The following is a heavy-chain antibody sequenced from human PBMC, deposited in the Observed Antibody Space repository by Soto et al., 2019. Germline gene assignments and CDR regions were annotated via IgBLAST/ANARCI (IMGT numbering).Heavy chain of an antibody. J-gene: IGHJ5*02. V-gene: IGHV1-69*12. D-gene: IGHD1-1*01. CDR3: AAPGPGTNWFDP. CDR1: GGTFSSYA. CDR2: IIPIFGTA. Sequence: QVQLVQSGAEVKKPGSSVKVSCKASGGTFSSYAISWVRQAPGQGLEWMGGIIPIFGTANYAQKFQGRVTIPADESTSTAYMELSSLRSEDAAVYYCAAPGPGTNWFDPWGQGTLVTVSS.